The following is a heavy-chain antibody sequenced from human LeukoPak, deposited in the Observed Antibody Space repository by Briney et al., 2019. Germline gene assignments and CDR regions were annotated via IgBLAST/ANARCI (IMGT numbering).Heavy chain of an antibody. CDR2: IWYDGSNK. CDR1: GFTFSSYG. J-gene: IGHJ4*02. CDR3: AREGTAAAGKRRSSQFDY. D-gene: IGHD6-13*01. V-gene: IGHV3-33*01. Sequence: GGSLRLSCAASGFTFSSYGMHWVRQAPGKGLEWVAVIWYDGSNKYYAASVKGRFTISRDNSKNTLYPQMNSLRAEDTAVYYCAREGTAAAGKRRSSQFDYWGQGTLVTVSS.